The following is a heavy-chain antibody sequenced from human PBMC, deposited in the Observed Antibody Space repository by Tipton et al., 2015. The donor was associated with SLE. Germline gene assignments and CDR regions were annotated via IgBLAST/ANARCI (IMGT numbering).Heavy chain of an antibody. CDR3: ARGGAGSYPLDY. CDR2: INAGNGNT. CDR1: GYTFTSFS. Sequence: QVQLVQSGPEVKKPGASVTVSCRTSGYTFTSFSIHWVRQAPGQGLEWMGWINAGNGNTKYSQEFQGRVTFTRDTSVYMELTNLKSEDTAVYYCARGGAGSYPLDYWGHGTLVTVSS. J-gene: IGHJ4*01. V-gene: IGHV1-3*01. D-gene: IGHD1-26*01.